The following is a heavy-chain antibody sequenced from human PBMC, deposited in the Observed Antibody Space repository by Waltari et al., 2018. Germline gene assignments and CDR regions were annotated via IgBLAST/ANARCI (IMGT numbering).Heavy chain of an antibody. Sequence: EVQLVESGGGLVKPGGSLRLSCAASGFTFSSYSMNWVRQAPGKGLEWVSSISSSSSYIYYADSVKGRFTISRDNAKNSLYLQMNSLRAEDTAVYYCAARGEWSFDYWGQGTLVTVSS. CDR2: ISSSSSYI. CDR3: AARGEWSFDY. CDR1: GFTFSSYS. J-gene: IGHJ4*02. V-gene: IGHV3-21*01. D-gene: IGHD3-16*01.